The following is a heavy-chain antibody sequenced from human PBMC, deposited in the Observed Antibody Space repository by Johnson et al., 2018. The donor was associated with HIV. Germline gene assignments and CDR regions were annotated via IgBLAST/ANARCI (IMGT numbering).Heavy chain of an antibody. CDR3: ATGENLKWELRFVDAFDI. CDR1: GFTFSSYA. J-gene: IGHJ3*02. D-gene: IGHD1-26*01. Sequence: QVQLVESGGGVVQPGRSLRLSCAASGFTFSSYAMHWVRQAPGKGLEWVASISYDGSYKYYADSVKGRFTISRDNAKNSLYLQMNSLRAEDTALYYCATGENLKWELRFVDAFDIWGQGTMVTVSS. CDR2: ISYDGSYK. V-gene: IGHV3-30*04.